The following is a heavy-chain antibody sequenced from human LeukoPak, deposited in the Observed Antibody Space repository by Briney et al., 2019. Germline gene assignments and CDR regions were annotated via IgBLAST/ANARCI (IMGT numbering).Heavy chain of an antibody. Sequence: SVKVSCKASGGTFSSYAISWVRQAPGQGLEWMGGIIPIFGTANYAQKFQGRVTITADESTSTAYMELSSLRSEDTAVYYCASPTSIVVVPAAESAIYYYYMDVWGKGTTVTVSS. D-gene: IGHD2-2*01. CDR2: IIPIFGTA. CDR3: ASPTSIVVVPAAESAIYYYYMDV. CDR1: GGTFSSYA. V-gene: IGHV1-69*13. J-gene: IGHJ6*03.